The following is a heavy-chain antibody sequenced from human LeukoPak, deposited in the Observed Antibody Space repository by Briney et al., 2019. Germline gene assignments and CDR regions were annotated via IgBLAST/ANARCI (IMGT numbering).Heavy chain of an antibody. CDR1: GFTFSDYW. CDR3: TRARNGTFDY. Sequence: GGSLRLSCAASGFTFSDYWIHWVRQAPGKGLVWVSGINGDGSTTSCAESVKGRFTISRDNAKNTLYLQMNSLRAEDTAVYYCTRARNGTFDYWGQGTLVTVSS. D-gene: IGHD2-8*01. J-gene: IGHJ4*02. CDR2: INGDGSTT. V-gene: IGHV3-74*01.